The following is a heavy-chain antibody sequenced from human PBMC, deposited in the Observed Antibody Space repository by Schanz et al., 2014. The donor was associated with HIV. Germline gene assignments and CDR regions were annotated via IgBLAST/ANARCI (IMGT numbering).Heavy chain of an antibody. CDR1: GFNVSNNY. Sequence: VQLVESGGGLMQPGGSLRLSCAASGFNVSNNYVSWVRQAPGKGLEWVSSISSSGGYIYYADSVKGRFTISRDNSKNTLYLQMNSLRVEDTAVYYCAKDRLYPSGTYPYGMDVWGQGTTVTVSS. CDR2: ISSSGGYI. J-gene: IGHJ6*02. D-gene: IGHD3-10*01. CDR3: AKDRLYPSGTYPYGMDV. V-gene: IGHV3-21*01.